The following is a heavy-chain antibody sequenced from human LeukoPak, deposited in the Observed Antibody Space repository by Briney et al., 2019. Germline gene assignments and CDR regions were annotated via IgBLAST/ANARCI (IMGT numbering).Heavy chain of an antibody. CDR3: ARGATYAYYQDY. Sequence: GGSLRLSCADSGFTFSSHWMHWVRQAPGKGLVWVSRIKYDASSTSYADSVKGRFTISRDNAKNTPYLQMNSLRAEDTAVYYCARGATYAYYQDYWGQGTLVTVSS. V-gene: IGHV3-74*01. CDR1: GFTFSSHW. CDR2: IKYDASST. D-gene: IGHD1-26*01. J-gene: IGHJ4*02.